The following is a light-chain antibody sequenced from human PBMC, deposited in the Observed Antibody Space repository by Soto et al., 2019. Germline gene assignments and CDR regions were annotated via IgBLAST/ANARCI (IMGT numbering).Light chain of an antibody. CDR2: GAS. CDR3: QQYGTSWWT. CDR1: HSVSSNY. J-gene: IGKJ1*01. Sequence: EIVLTQSPGTLSLSPGERATLSCRTSHSVSSNYLAWYQQKPGQAPRLLIYGASSRATGIPDRFSGSGSGTDFTLTISRVEPEDFAVYHCQQYGTSWWTFGQGTKGEIK. V-gene: IGKV3-20*01.